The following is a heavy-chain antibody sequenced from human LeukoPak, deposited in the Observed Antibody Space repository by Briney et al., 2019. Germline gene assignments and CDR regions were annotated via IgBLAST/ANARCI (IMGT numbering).Heavy chain of an antibody. D-gene: IGHD2-15*01. CDR2: INPNCGGT. CDR3: AIVPGGRYCSGGSGYSAAFDT. Sequence: ASVKVSCKASGYTFTGYYMHWVRQAPGQGLEWMGRINPNCGGTNYAQKFQGRVTITRDTSISTAYMELSRLRSDDTAVYYCAIVPGGRYCSGGSGYSAAFDTWGQGTMVTVSS. V-gene: IGHV1-2*06. CDR1: GYTFTGYY. J-gene: IGHJ3*02.